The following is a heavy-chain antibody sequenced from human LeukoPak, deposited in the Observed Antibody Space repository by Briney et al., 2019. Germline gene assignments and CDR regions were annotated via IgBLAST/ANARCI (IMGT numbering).Heavy chain of an antibody. J-gene: IGHJ3*02. CDR2: INPSGGST. V-gene: IGHV1-46*03. Sequence: ASVKVSCKATGYTFTSYYMHWVRQAPGQGLEWMGIINPSGGSTSYAQKFQGRVTMTRDTSTSTVYMELSSLRSEDTAVYYCARVGGTPGDAFDIWGQGTMVTVSS. CDR3: ARVGGTPGDAFDI. CDR1: GYTFTSYY. D-gene: IGHD1-26*01.